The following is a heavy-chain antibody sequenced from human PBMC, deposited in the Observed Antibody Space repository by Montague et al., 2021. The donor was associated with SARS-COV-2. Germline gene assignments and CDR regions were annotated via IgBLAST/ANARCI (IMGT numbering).Heavy chain of an antibody. D-gene: IGHD3-3*01. Sequence: SETLSLTCTVSGDSIRSNYYYWIWMPQPPGLGREWIVCIHGNGNTYYNPSCKSRVTIAVDTSKIQFSLKLSSVTAADTAVYSSARGVEPPFGGGGIDYWGQGTLVTVSS. CDR1: GDSIRSNYYY. CDR2: IHGNGNT. V-gene: IGHV4-39*01. CDR3: ARGVEPPFGGGGIDY. J-gene: IGHJ4*02.